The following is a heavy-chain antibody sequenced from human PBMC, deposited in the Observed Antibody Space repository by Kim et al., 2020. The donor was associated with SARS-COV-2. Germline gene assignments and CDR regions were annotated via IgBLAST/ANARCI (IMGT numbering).Heavy chain of an antibody. CDR3: ARVADRTGYWDVFDI. CDR1: GASIMTTYF. J-gene: IGHJ3*02. V-gene: IGHV4-59*13. D-gene: IGHD3-9*01. Sequence: SETLSLTCTVSGASIMTTYFWSWVRRPPGTGLEWIGYVYHNGSATYNPSLKSRVGIFVDTSKNQFSLNLIAVSAADTADYYCARVADRTGYWDVFDIWGPGTKVTISS. CDR2: VYHNGSA.